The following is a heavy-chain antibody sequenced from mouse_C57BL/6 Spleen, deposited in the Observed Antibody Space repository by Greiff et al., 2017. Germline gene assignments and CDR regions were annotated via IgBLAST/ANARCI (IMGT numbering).Heavy chain of an antibody. CDR3: ARDYDYDAWFAY. Sequence: EVMLVESGGGLVKPGGSLKLSCAASGFTFSDYGMHWVRQAPEKGLECVAYISSGSSTIYYADTVKGRFTISRDNAKNTLFLQMTSLRSEDTAMYYCARDYDYDAWFAYWGQGTLVTVSA. CDR1: GFTFSDYG. J-gene: IGHJ3*01. CDR2: ISSGSSTI. D-gene: IGHD2-4*01. V-gene: IGHV5-17*01.